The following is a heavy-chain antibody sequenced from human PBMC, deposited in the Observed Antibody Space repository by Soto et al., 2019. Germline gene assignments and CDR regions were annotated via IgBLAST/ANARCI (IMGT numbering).Heavy chain of an antibody. D-gene: IGHD3-22*01. CDR3: ARDWHSSGYYLPFDD. Sequence: GASVKVSCKASGYTFTSYGISWVRQAPGQGLEWMGWISAYNGNTNYAQKLQGRITMTTDTSTSTAYMELRSLRSDDTAVYYCARDWHSSGYYLPFDDWGQGTLVTVSS. J-gene: IGHJ4*02. CDR2: ISAYNGNT. CDR1: GYTFTSYG. V-gene: IGHV1-18*01.